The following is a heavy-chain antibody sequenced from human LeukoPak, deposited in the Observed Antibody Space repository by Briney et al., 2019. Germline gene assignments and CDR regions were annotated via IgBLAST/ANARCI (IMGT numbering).Heavy chain of an antibody. CDR2: IYSDNT. CDR3: ARRAGAYSHPYDY. D-gene: IGHD4/OR15-4a*01. CDR1: GFPFITNA. V-gene: IGHV3-53*01. Sequence: PGGALLLSCPVPGFPFITNAMSWARQAPGKGLEWVSFIYSDNTHYSDSVKGRFTISKDNNKNTPYLQMNSLSAEDAAVYYCARRAGAYSHPYDYWGQGTLVTVSS. J-gene: IGHJ4*02.